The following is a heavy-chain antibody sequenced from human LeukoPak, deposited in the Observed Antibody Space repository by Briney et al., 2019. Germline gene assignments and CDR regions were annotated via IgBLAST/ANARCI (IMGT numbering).Heavy chain of an antibody. CDR2: IKQDGSEK. D-gene: IGHD6-13*01. J-gene: IGHJ4*02. CDR1: GFTFSSYW. V-gene: IGHV3-7*01. CDR3: ARDPAGSSSWFYFDY. Sequence: GGSLRLSCAASGFTFSSYWMSWVRQAPGKGLEWVANIKQDGSEKYYVDSVKGRFTISRDNAKNSLYLQMNSLRAGDTAVYYCARDPAGSSSWFYFDYWGQGTLVTVSS.